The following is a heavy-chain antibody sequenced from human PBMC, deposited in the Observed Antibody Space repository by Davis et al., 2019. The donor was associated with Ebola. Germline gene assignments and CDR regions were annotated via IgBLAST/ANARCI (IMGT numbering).Heavy chain of an antibody. J-gene: IGHJ5*02. V-gene: IGHV4-30-4*01. Sequence: MPSETLSLTCTVSGGSISNGDYYWSWFRQPPGKGLEWIGFIYYSGSTYYNPSLKSRLTISVDTSKNQFSLKLSSVTAADTAVYYCARVQRIVVVPTADNWFDPWGQGTLVTVSS. CDR3: ARVQRIVVVPTADNWFDP. CDR2: IYYSGST. D-gene: IGHD2-2*01. CDR1: GGSISNGDYY.